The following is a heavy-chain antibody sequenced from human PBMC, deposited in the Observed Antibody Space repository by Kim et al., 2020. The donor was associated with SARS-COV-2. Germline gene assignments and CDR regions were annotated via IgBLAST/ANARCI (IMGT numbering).Heavy chain of an antibody. J-gene: IGHJ4*02. V-gene: IGHV4-39*07. CDR1: GGSTSSSSFY. Sequence: SETLSLTCTVSGGSTSSSSFYWGWIRQPPGKGLEWIGSIYYSGSTYYNPSLKSRVTISMDTSKSQFSLKLSSVTAADTAVYYCATWDNSRGDYWGQGTLVTVSS. CDR3: ATWDNSRGDY. CDR2: IYYSGST. D-gene: IGHD6-13*01.